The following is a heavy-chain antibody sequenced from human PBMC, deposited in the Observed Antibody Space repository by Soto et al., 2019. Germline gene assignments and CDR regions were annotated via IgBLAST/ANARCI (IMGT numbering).Heavy chain of an antibody. CDR1: GFVFSSYA. Sequence: GGSLRLSCAASGFVFSSYAMSWVRQAPGKGLERVSAISGSGTTAYYADSVKGRFIFSRDNPKNTMYLQMNSLRAEDTAVYFCAKTTDGWFIAFEIWGQGTVVTVSS. V-gene: IGHV3-23*01. D-gene: IGHD6-19*01. J-gene: IGHJ3*02. CDR2: ISGSGTTA. CDR3: AKTTDGWFIAFEI.